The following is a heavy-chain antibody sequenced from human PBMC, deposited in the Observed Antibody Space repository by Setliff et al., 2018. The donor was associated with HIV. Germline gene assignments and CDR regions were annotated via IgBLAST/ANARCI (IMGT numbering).Heavy chain of an antibody. CDR3: ARPYTVWVYSMDV. D-gene: IGHD2-8*01. V-gene: IGHV3-74*01. CDR2: INADGSIT. J-gene: IGHJ6*02. CDR1: GFTFSNYA. Sequence: PGGSLRLSCAASGFTFSNYAMSWVRQAPGKGLEWVSRINADGSITDYADSVKGRFTISRDNAKNTLYMQMNSLRAEDTAVYYCARPYTVWVYSMDVWGQGTTVTVSS.